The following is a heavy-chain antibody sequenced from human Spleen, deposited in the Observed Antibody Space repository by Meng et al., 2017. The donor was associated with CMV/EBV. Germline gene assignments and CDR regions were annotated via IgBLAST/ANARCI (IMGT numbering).Heavy chain of an antibody. CDR2: INQDGTME. Sequence: GESLKISCAVSGFTFSSSWMTWVRQAPGGGLEWVANINQDGTMEQYLDSVKGRFTISRDNSKNTLYLQMNSLRAEDTAVYYCARESYGYYFDYWGQGTLVTVSS. V-gene: IGHV3-7*01. CDR1: GFTFSSSW. CDR3: ARESYGYYFDY. D-gene: IGHD5-18*01. J-gene: IGHJ4*02.